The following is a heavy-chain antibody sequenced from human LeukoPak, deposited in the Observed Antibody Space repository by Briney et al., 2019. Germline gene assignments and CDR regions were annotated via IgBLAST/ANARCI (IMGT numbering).Heavy chain of an antibody. CDR3: ARESGSVTSEVDFNY. CDR2: IRQDGSQK. J-gene: IGHJ4*02. V-gene: IGHV3-7*01. CDR1: GFTFSSYW. Sequence: GGSLRLSCAASGFTFSSYWMSWVRQAPGKGLEWVATIRQDGSQKYYVDSVKGRFTISRDNAKNSLYLQMNSLRAEDTAVYYCARESGSVTSEVDFNYWGQGTLVTVSS. D-gene: IGHD4-17*01.